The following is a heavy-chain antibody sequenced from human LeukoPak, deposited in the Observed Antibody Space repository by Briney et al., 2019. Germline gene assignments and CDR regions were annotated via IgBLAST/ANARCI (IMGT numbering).Heavy chain of an antibody. V-gene: IGHV3-53*01. CDR3: AGGGHNYGLSLVY. J-gene: IGHJ4*02. Sequence: GGSLRLSCAASGFTVNVNDMSWVRQAPGKGLEWVSVIYSGGYTSYSDSVKGRFTISRDNSKNTLYLQMNSLRGEDTAVYYCAGGGHNYGLSLVYWGQGTLVTVSS. CDR1: GFTVNVND. D-gene: IGHD5-18*01. CDR2: IYSGGYT.